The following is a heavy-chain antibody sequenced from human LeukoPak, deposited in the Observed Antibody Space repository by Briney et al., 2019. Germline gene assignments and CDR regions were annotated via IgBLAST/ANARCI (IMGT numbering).Heavy chain of an antibody. Sequence: SETLSLTCTVFGSSINSSSYWGWIRQPPGKGLEWIGTVYHIGTTFYNPSLKSRLSISVDTSKNLLSLRLTSVTAADTAVYFCATGQNLYAWGQETLLVVTS. CDR2: VYHIGTT. J-gene: IGHJ5*02. D-gene: IGHD5/OR15-5a*01. V-gene: IGHV4-38-2*02. CDR1: GSSINSSSY. CDR3: ATGQNLYA.